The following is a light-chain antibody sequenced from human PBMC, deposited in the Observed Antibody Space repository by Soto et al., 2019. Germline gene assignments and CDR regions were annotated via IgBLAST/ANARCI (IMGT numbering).Light chain of an antibody. CDR3: QQYNNWPFT. J-gene: IGKJ3*01. V-gene: IGKV3-15*01. Sequence: EIVMTQSPATLSVSPGERATLSCRASQSISSNLAWYQQKPGQAPRLLIYGAATRATGIRATFSGSGSGTAFTLTISSLQSEDFAVYYCQQYNNWPFTFGPGTKVDIK. CDR2: GAA. CDR1: QSISSN.